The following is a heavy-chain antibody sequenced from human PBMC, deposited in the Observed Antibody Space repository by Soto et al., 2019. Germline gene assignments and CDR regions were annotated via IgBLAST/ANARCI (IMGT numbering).Heavy chain of an antibody. CDR3: ARSELEEPLGAFDI. D-gene: IGHD1-1*01. V-gene: IGHV3-21*01. Sequence: GGSLRLSCAASGFTFSSYSMNWVRQAPGKGLEWVSSISSSSSYIYYADSVRGRFTISRDNAKNSLYLQMNSLRAEDTAVYYCARSELEEPLGAFDIWGQGTMVTVSS. CDR1: GFTFSSYS. CDR2: ISSSSSYI. J-gene: IGHJ3*02.